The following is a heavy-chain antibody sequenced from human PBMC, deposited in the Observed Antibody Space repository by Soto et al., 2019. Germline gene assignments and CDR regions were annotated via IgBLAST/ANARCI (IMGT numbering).Heavy chain of an antibody. CDR2: ITGSGTST. J-gene: IGHJ4*02. D-gene: IGHD6-19*01. CDR3: AKGHGSGTNYFDY. V-gene: IGHV3-23*01. Sequence: PGGSLRLSCAASKFTFSNYAMNWVRQAPGKGLEWVSSITGSGTSTYYADSVKGRFTISRDDSRNTLFLQMNSLRAEDTAVYYCAKGHGSGTNYFDYWGQGTLVTVSS. CDR1: KFTFSNYA.